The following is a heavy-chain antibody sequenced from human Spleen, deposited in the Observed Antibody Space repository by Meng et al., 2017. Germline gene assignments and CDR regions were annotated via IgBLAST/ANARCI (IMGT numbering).Heavy chain of an antibody. CDR1: GVSISSSSYY. D-gene: IGHD6-13*01. Sequence: QLQLQESGPGLVKPSENLSLTCPVSGVSISSSSYYWGWIRQPPGKGLEWIGSIYYSGSTYYNPSLKSRVTISVDTSKNQFSLKLSSVTAADTAVYYCASRYSSPINQQYNWFDPWGQGTLVTVSS. V-gene: IGHV4-39*01. CDR3: ASRYSSPINQQYNWFDP. J-gene: IGHJ5*02. CDR2: IYYSGST.